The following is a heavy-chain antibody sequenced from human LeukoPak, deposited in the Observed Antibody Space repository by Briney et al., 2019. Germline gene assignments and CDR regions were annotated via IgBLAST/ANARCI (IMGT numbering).Heavy chain of an antibody. D-gene: IGHD3-16*01. V-gene: IGHV3-7*01. CDR3: VRDLLGTVPKSSDF. J-gene: IGHJ4*02. CDR1: GFTFSSYW. CDR2: IKQDGSET. Sequence: GGSLRLSCAASGFTFSSYWMSWVRQAPGKGLEWVANIKQDGSETYYVDSVKGRFTNSRDNAKNSLYLQMYSLRAEDTAVYYCVRDLLGTVPKSSDFWGQGALVTVSS.